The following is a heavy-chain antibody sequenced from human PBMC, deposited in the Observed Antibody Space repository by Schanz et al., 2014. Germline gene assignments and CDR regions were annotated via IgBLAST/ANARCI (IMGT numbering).Heavy chain of an antibody. Sequence: QAQLMESGGGVVQPGTSLILSCSVSGFSLNTYGIHWFRQPAGKGLEWVAVIWNNGVTKYYADSVRGRFTISRDRFQNTLYLRISSLRAEDTAVYYCARPRFDFGEVDYWGQGTLVTVSS. CDR2: IWNNGVTK. CDR3: ARPRFDFGEVDY. D-gene: IGHD4-17*01. CDR1: GFSLNTYG. J-gene: IGHJ4*02. V-gene: IGHV3-33*01.